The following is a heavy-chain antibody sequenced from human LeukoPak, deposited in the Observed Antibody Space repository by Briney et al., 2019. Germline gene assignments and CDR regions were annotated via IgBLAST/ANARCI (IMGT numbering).Heavy chain of an antibody. V-gene: IGHV4-59*01. CDR2: FHDSEST. CDR1: GGSISNSY. CDR3: ARGDASGRPGIGFDF. D-gene: IGHD1-26*01. J-gene: IGHJ4*02. Sequence: PSETLSLTCTVSGGSISNSYWSWIRQPPGKGLEWIGFFHDSESTNYNPSLKSRVSISLDTSKNQVSLWLSSVIAADTAVYYCARGDASGRPGIGFDFWGQGTLVTVSS.